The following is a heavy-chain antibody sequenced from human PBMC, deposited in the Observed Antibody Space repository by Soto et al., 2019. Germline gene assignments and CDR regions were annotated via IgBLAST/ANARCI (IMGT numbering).Heavy chain of an antibody. J-gene: IGHJ2*01. CDR2: IYHSGST. Sequence: QVQLQESDSGLVKPSQTLSLTCAVSGGSISSGGYSWSWIRQPPGKGLEWIGYIYHSGSTYYNPSLKSRVTISVHRSKNQFSLKLSSVTAADTAVYYCAGSSGGSWGNDLWGRGTLVTVSS. CDR3: AGSSGGSWGNDL. D-gene: IGHD2-15*01. CDR1: GGSISSGGYS. V-gene: IGHV4-30-2*01.